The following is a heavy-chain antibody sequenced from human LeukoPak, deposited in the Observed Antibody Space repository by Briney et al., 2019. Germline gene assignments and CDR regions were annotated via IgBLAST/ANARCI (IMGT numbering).Heavy chain of an antibody. CDR2: ISYDGSNK. D-gene: IGHD6-13*01. CDR3: ARDVGSSWYWSYYMDV. J-gene: IGHJ6*03. CDR1: GFTFGSYG. Sequence: GGSLRLSCAASGFTFGSYGMHWVRQAPGKGLEWVAVISYDGSNKYYADSVKGRFTISGDNSKNTLYLQMNSLRAEDTAVYYCARDVGSSWYWSYYMDVWGKGTTVTISS. V-gene: IGHV3-30*03.